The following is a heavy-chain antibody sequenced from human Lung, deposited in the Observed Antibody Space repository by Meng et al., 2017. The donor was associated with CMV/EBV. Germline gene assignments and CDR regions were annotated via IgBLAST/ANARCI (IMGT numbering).Heavy chain of an antibody. CDR3: ARGKQDAWELLAY. Sequence: QVKVQESGPGLVKPSGTLSLTGGVSGVSISSNIRWTWVRQPPGKGLEWIGDIDDSGSTNYNPSLNSRISISLDKSKNHFSLKVNSVTAADTAVYYCARGKQDAWELLAYWGQGALVTVSS. CDR1: GVSISSNIR. CDR2: IDDSGST. D-gene: IGHD1-26*01. V-gene: IGHV4-4*02. J-gene: IGHJ4*02.